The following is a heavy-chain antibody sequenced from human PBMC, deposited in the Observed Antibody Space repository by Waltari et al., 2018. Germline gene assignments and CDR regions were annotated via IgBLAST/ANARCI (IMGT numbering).Heavy chain of an antibody. CDR2: SNPNSGNT. Sequence: QVQLVQSGAEVKKPGASVKVSCKASGYTFTSYDINWVRQATGQGLEWMGWSNPNSGNTGYAQKFQGRVTRTRNTAISTDYMELSSLRSEDTAVYYCARGPIRTNYYFDYWGQGTLVTVSS. V-gene: IGHV1-8*01. CDR1: GYTFTSYD. CDR3: ARGPIRTNYYFDY. J-gene: IGHJ4*02.